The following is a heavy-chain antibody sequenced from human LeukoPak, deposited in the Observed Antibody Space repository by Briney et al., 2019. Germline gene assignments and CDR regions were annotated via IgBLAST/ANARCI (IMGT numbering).Heavy chain of an antibody. CDR1: GFTFSSYG. J-gene: IGHJ4*02. Sequence: PGGSLRLSCAASGFTFSSYGMSWVRQAPGKVLEWVSGISGSGGSAYYADSVKGRFTISRDNSKNTLYLQMNSLRAEDTAVYYCAKFREVKARTALDYWGQGTLVTVSS. V-gene: IGHV3-23*01. CDR2: ISGSGGSA. D-gene: IGHD2-8*02. CDR3: AKFREVKARTALDY.